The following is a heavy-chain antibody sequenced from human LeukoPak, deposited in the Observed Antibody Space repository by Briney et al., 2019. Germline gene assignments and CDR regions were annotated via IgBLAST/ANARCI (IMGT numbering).Heavy chain of an antibody. CDR3: ARDTYYDFWSGSYDY. CDR2: IYHSGST. J-gene: IGHJ4*02. D-gene: IGHD3-3*01. CDR1: GDSISSGYN. V-gene: IGHV4-38-2*02. Sequence: SETLSLTCTVSGDSISSGYNWGWIRQPPGKGLEWIGSIYHSGSTYYNPSLKSRVTISVDTSKNQFSLKLSSVTAADTAVYYCARDTYYDFWSGSYDYWGQGTLVTVSS.